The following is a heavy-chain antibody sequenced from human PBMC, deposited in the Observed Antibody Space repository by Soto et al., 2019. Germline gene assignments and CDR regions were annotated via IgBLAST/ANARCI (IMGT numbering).Heavy chain of an antibody. V-gene: IGHV3-15*07. J-gene: IGHJ4*02. CDR2: IKSKNDGGTT. CDR1: GFTFRNAW. D-gene: IGHD5-12*01. CDR3: TTEGLRPH. Sequence: GGALRLSCAASGFTFRNAWMNLVRQAPGKGLEWVGRIKSKNDGGTTDYAAPVKGRFTISRDDSKNTLYLQMNSLKTEDTAVYYCTTEGLRPHWGQGTLVTVSS.